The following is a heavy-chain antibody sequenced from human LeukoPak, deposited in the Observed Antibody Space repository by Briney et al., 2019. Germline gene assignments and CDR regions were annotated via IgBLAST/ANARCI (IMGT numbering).Heavy chain of an antibody. D-gene: IGHD5-24*01. CDR3: ARDTVEMATNDAFDI. J-gene: IGHJ3*02. V-gene: IGHV1-69*05. CDR1: GGTFSSYA. CDR2: IIPIFGTA. Sequence: SVKVSCKASGGTFSSYAISWVRQAPGQGLEWMGRIIPIFGTANYAQKFQGRVTITTDESTSTAYMELRSLRSDDTAVYYCARDTVEMATNDAFDIWGQGTMVTVSS.